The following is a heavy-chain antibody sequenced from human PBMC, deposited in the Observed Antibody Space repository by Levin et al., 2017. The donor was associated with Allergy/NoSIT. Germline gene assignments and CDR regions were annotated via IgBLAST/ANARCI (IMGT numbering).Heavy chain of an antibody. CDR1: GASVSSYNYK. CDR3: ARAELYSGSPIDL. J-gene: IGHJ4*02. CDR2: IYHSENT. V-gene: IGHV4-61*01. D-gene: IGHD1-26*01. Sequence: NPSETLSLTCTVSGASVSSYNYKWNWVRQPPGKGLEWIGYIYHSENTNYNPFLKSRVTISGDTSKNQFSLQMTAVTAADTAVYYCARAELYSGSPIDLWGQGTLVTVSS.